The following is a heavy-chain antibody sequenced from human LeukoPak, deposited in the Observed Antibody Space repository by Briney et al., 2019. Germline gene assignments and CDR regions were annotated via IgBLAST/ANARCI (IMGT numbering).Heavy chain of an antibody. CDR2: IYTSGST. CDR3: ARGGATRPFDY. D-gene: IGHD5-24*01. V-gene: IGHV4-4*07. CDR1: GGSISSYY. J-gene: IGHJ4*02. Sequence: PSETLSLTCTVSGGSISSYYWSWIRQPAGKGLEWIGRIYTSGSTTCNPSLKSRVTMSVDTSKNQFSLKLSSVTAADTAVYYCARGGATRPFDYWGQGTLVTVSS.